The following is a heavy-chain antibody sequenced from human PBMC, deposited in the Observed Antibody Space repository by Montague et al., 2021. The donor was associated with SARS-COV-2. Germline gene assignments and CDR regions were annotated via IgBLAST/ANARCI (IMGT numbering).Heavy chain of an antibody. D-gene: IGHD5-12*01. CDR2: INSDGSST. V-gene: IGHV3-74*01. J-gene: IGHJ6*02. Sequence: SLRLSCAASGFTFSSYWMHWVRQAPGKGLVWVSRINSDGSSTSYGDSVKGRFTISRDNAENTLYLQMNSLRAEDTAVYYCARVPVATIPLFGYYYYYYGMDVWGQGTTVTVSS. CDR1: GFTFSSYW. CDR3: ARVPVATIPLFGYYYYYYGMDV.